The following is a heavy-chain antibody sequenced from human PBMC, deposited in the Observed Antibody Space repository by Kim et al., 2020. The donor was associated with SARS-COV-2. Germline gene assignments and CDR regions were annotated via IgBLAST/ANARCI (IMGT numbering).Heavy chain of an antibody. D-gene: IGHD1-26*01. V-gene: IGHV3-15*01. CDR2: IKSKTDGGTT. CDR3: TTDRKWELPGADY. J-gene: IGHJ4*02. Sequence: GSLRLSCAASGFTFSNAWMSWVRQAPGKGLEWVGRIKSKTDGGTTDYAAPVKGRFTISRDDSKNTLYLQMNSLKTEDTAVYYCTTDRKWELPGADYWGQGTLVTVSS. CDR1: GFTFSNAW.